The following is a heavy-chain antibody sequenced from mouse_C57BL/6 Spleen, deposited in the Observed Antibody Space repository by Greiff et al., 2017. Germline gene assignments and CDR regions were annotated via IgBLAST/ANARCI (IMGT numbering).Heavy chain of an antibody. CDR2: IYPRSGNT. V-gene: IGHV1-81*01. CDR3: ARGELCFDY. CDR1: GYTFTSYG. D-gene: IGHD4-1*01. J-gene: IGHJ2*01. Sequence: QVQLQQSGAELARPGASVKLSCKASGYTFTSYGISWVKQRTGQGLEWIGEIYPRSGNTYYNEKFKGKATLTADKSSSTAYMELRSLTSEDSAVYFCARGELCFDYWGQGTTLTGSS.